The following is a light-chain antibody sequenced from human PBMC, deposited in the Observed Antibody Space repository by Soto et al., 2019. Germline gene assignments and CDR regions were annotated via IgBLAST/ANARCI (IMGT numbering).Light chain of an antibody. CDR3: CSYAGRYTYV. V-gene: IGLV2-11*01. CDR1: SSDVGGYIY. J-gene: IGLJ1*01. CDR2: DVS. Sequence: QSALTQPRSVSGSPGQSVTISCTGASSDVGGYIYVSWYQQHPGKAPKLMIYDVSKRPSGVPDRFSGSKSGNTASLTISGLQTEDEADYYCCSYAGRYTYVFGTGTKVTVL.